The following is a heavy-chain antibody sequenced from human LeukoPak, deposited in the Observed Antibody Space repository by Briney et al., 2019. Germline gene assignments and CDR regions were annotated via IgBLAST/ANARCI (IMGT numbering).Heavy chain of an antibody. CDR3: ARNARILYYFDY. J-gene: IGHJ4*02. Sequence: QPGRSLRLSCAASGFTFSSYGMHWVRQAPGKGLEWVAVIWYDGSNKYYADSVKGRFTISRDNSKNTLYLQMNSLRAEDTAVYYRARNARILYYFDYWGQGTLVTVSS. CDR2: IWYDGSNK. V-gene: IGHV3-33*01. D-gene: IGHD2-15*01. CDR1: GFTFSSYG.